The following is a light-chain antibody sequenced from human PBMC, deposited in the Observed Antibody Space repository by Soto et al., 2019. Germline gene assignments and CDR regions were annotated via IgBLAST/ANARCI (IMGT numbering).Light chain of an antibody. J-gene: IGLJ2*01. CDR2: SNN. CDR1: GSNIGSNT. CDR3: AAWDDSLDGHVV. V-gene: IGLV1-44*01. Sequence: QSVLTQPPSASGTPGQRVTISCSGSGSNIGSNTVNWYQQLPGTAPNLLIYSNNQRPSGVPDRFSASKSGTSASLAISGLQSEDAADYYCAAWDDSLDGHVVFGGGTKLTVL.